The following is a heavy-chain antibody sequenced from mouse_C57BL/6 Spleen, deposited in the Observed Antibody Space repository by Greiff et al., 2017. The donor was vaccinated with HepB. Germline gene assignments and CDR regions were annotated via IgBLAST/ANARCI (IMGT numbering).Heavy chain of an antibody. CDR2: INPSNGGT. CDR1: GYTFTSYW. CDR3: ARSSSGYVPFAY. J-gene: IGHJ3*01. V-gene: IGHV1-53*01. Sequence: QVQLQQPGPELVKPGASVKLSCKASGYTFTSYWMHWVKQRPGQGLEWIGNINPSNGGTNYNEKFKSKATLTVDKSSSTAYMQLSSLTSEDSAVYYCARSSSGYVPFAYWGQGTLVTVSA. D-gene: IGHD3-2*02.